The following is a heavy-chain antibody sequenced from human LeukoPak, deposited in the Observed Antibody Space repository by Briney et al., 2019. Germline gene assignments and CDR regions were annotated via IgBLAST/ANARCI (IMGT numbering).Heavy chain of an antibody. CDR1: GGSISSYY. Sequence: SETLSLTCTVSGGSISSYYWSWIRQPPGKGLEWIGYIYYSGTTNYNPSLKSRVTISVDSSKNQFSLKLSSVTAADTAVYYCARGPSPTKPAAAKGEFDYWGQGTLVTVSS. J-gene: IGHJ4*02. D-gene: IGHD2-2*01. CDR3: ARGPSPTKPAAAKGEFDY. V-gene: IGHV4-59*01. CDR2: IYYSGTT.